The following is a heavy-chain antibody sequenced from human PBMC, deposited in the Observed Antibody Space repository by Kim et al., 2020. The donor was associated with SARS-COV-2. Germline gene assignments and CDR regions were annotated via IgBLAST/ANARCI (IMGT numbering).Heavy chain of an antibody. CDR2: ISYDGSNK. D-gene: IGHD2-21*02. J-gene: IGHJ6*02. Sequence: GGSLRLSCAASGFTFSSYGMHWVRQAPGKGLEWVAVISYDGSNKYYADSVKGRFTISRDNSKNTLYLQMNSLRAEDTAVYYCAKGTADCPGHQCYYYGMDVWGQGTTVTVSS. CDR1: GFTFSSYG. V-gene: IGHV3-30*18. CDR3: AKGTADCPGHQCYYYGMDV.